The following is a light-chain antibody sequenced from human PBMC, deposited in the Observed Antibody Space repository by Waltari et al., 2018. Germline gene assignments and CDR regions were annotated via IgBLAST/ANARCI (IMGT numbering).Light chain of an antibody. J-gene: IGKJ1*01. Sequence: EVVLTQSPATLSLSPGERATLSCRASQSVGSYLAWYQQKRGQAPRLLIYDASHRATGIPARFSGSGSGTDFTLTISILEPEDFAVYFCQQRRDWPPWTFGEGTEVEIK. V-gene: IGKV3-11*01. CDR3: QQRRDWPPWT. CDR2: DAS. CDR1: QSVGSY.